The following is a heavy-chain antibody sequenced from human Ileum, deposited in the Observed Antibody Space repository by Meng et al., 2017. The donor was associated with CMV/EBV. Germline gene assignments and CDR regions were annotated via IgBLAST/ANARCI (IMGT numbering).Heavy chain of an antibody. Sequence: GESLKISCAASGFTFSSYDMHWVRQATGKGLEWVSAIGTAGDTYYPGSVKGRFTISRENAKNSLYLQMNSLRAGDTAVYYCARSSTSLSFDYWGQGTLVTVSS. CDR2: IGTAGDT. CDR3: ARSSTSLSFDY. D-gene: IGHD2-2*01. V-gene: IGHV3-13*01. CDR1: GFTFSSYD. J-gene: IGHJ4*02.